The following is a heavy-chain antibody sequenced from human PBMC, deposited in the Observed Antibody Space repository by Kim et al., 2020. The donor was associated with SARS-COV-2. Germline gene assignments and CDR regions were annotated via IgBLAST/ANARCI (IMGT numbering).Heavy chain of an antibody. J-gene: IGHJ6*02. D-gene: IGHD5-12*01. Sequence: GGSLRLSCAASGFTFDDYAMHWVRQAPGKGLEWVSLISGDGGSTYYADSVKGRFTISRDNSKNSLYLQMNSLRTEDTALYYCAKDMRVPNIAPGYYGMDVWGQGTTVTVSS. V-gene: IGHV3-43*02. CDR3: AKDMRVPNIAPGYYGMDV. CDR1: GFTFDDYA. CDR2: ISGDGGST.